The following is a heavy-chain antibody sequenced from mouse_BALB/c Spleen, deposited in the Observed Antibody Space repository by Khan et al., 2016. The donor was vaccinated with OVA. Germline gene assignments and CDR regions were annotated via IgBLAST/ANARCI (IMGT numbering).Heavy chain of an antibody. D-gene: IGHD2-12*01. CDR1: GDSITSGF. V-gene: IGHV3-8*02. CDR3: ARSTYSYAFAY. Sequence: EVKLLESGPSLVQPSQTLSLTCSVTGDSITSGFWSWIRKFPGNKLEYMGYMIYSGYTYYNPSLKGRISITRHTSKTQYYLQLNSVTTEETAAYYCARSTYSYAFAYWGQGTLVTVSA. CDR2: MIYSGYT. J-gene: IGHJ3*01.